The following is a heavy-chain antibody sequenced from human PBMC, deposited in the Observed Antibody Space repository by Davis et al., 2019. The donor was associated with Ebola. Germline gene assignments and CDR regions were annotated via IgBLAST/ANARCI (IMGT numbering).Heavy chain of an antibody. CDR3: ATDPPLGSSKFDF. V-gene: IGHV3-30*02. CDR2: VANDGTNK. J-gene: IGHJ4*02. D-gene: IGHD6-13*01. Sequence: GESLKISCATSGFTLRGYGIHWVRQGPGKGLEWVAFVANDGTNKYYADSVKGRFTISRDDSKNTVSLQMSSLRAEDTAVYYCATDPPLGSSKFDFWGQGALVTVST. CDR1: GFTLRGYG.